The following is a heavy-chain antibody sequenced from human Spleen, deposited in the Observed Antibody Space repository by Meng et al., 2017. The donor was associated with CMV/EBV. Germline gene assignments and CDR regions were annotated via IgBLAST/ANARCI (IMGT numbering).Heavy chain of an antibody. V-gene: IGHV3-23*03. D-gene: IGHD2-2*02. CDR2: IYSGGGST. CDR3: ARAGYCSSTSCYISGAGDWFDP. CDR1: GFTFRSHA. J-gene: IGHJ5*02. Sequence: GGSLRLSCEGSGFTFRSHAMSWVRQAPGKGLEWVSVIYSGGGSTYHADSVKGRFSISRDNSKNMVYLQMDSLRAEDTAVYYCARAGYCSSTSCYISGAGDWFDPWGQGTLVTVSS.